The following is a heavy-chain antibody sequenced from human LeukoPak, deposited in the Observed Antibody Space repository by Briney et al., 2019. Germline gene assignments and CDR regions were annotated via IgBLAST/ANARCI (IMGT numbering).Heavy chain of an antibody. CDR3: VRDFDGRNDYFDGVRFDY. J-gene: IGHJ4*02. D-gene: IGHD3-16*01. Sequence: PGGSLRLSCAASGFTFTDYVMHWVRQAPGKGLENVARISYGGNNADSVRGRFTISRDDSKNTLYLEMNNLRAEDTSVYYCVRDFDGRNDYFDGVRFDYWGLGTLVTVSS. CDR1: GFTFTDYV. V-gene: IGHV3-30*01. CDR2: ISYGGN.